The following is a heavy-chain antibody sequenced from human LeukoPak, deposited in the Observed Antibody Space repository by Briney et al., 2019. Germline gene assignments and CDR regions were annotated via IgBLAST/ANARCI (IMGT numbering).Heavy chain of an antibody. V-gene: IGHV3-74*01. D-gene: IGHD2-2*02. J-gene: IGHJ4*02. CDR3: ARYTGGGVY. CDR1: GFTFSSGY. CDR2: ISSDGSNT. Sequence: GSLRLSCAVSGFTFSSGYMHWVRHPPGKGPVWVSRISSDGSNTIYADSVKGRFTISRDDARNTLYLQMNSLRDADTAVYYCARYTGGGVYWGQGTLVTVSS.